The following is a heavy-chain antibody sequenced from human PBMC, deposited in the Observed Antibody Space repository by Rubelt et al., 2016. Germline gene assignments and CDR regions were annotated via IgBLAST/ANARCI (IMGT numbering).Heavy chain of an antibody. CDR1: GFTFSSYS. D-gene: IGHD2-2*01. V-gene: IGHV3-48*02. CDR3: ATQGYCSSTSCYGAY. CDR2: ISSSRRTI. Sequence: EVQLVESGGGLVQPGGSLRLSCAASGFTFSSYSMNWVRPAPGKGLEWVSYISSSRRTIYYADSVKGRFTISRDNAKNSLYLQMNSLRDEDTAVYYCATQGYCSSTSCYGAYWGQGTLVTVSS. J-gene: IGHJ4*02.